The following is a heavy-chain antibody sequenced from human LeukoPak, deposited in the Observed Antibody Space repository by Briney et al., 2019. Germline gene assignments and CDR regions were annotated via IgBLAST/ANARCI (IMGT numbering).Heavy chain of an antibody. V-gene: IGHV3-23*01. CDR1: GFTFSSYA. Sequence: GGSLRLSCAASGFTFSSYAMSWVRQAPGKGLEWVSAISGSGGSTYYADSVEGRFTISRDNSKNTLYLQMNSLRAEDTAVYYCAKVARGYSGYEEDYWGQGTLVTVSS. J-gene: IGHJ4*02. CDR3: AKVARGYSGYEEDY. CDR2: ISGSGGST. D-gene: IGHD5-12*01.